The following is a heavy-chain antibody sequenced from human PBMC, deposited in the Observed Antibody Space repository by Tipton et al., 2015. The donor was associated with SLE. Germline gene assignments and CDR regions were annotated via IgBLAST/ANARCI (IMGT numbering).Heavy chain of an antibody. CDR2: INHSGST. J-gene: IGHJ4*02. CDR3: ASQQWLVRFDY. Sequence: TLSLTCTVSGGSISSHYWSWIRQPPGKGLEWIGEINHSGSTNYNPSLESRVTISADTSKNQVSLKLNSVTAADTAVYYCASQQWLVRFDYWGQGALVTVSS. V-gene: IGHV4-59*08. CDR1: GGSISSHY. D-gene: IGHD6-19*01.